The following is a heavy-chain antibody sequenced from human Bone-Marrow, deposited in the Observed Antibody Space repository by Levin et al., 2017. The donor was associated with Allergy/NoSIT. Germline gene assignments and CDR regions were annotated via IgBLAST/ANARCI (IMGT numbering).Heavy chain of an antibody. J-gene: IGHJ6*02. V-gene: IGHV1-69*13. Sequence: SVKVSCKGSGDKFNSYVISWVRQAPGQGLEWMGGIIPVFRAPNVAQRFQDRVTITADESTNTVYMEMVSLTDDDTAVFYCARARDTSSFHFGMDVWGQGTTVIVSS. D-gene: IGHD6-13*01. CDR3: ARARDTSSFHFGMDV. CDR1: GDKFNSYV. CDR2: IIPVFRAP.